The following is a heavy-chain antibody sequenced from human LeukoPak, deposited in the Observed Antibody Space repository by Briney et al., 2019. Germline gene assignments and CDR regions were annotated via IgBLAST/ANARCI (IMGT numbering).Heavy chain of an antibody. V-gene: IGHV3-21*01. J-gene: IGHJ3*02. CDR3: AQGIAVAGIAFDI. CDR2: ISSSSSYI. D-gene: IGHD6-19*01. CDR1: GFTFSSYS. Sequence: GGSLRLSCAASGFTFSSYSMNWVRQAPGKGLEWVSSISSSSSYIYYADSVKGRFTISRDNAKNSLYPQMNSLRAEDTAVYYCAQGIAVAGIAFDIWGQGTMVTVSS.